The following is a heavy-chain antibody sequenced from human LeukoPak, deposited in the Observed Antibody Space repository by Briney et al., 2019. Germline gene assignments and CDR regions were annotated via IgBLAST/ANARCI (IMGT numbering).Heavy chain of an antibody. CDR2: VSHTGAT. CDR1: GGSTTSSPYH. Sequence: PSETLSLTCTVSGGSTTSSPYHWAWIRQPPGRGPEWIGTVSHTGATQYSPSLTSRVTISVDKSKNQFSLKLSSVTAADTAVYYCARVRRERYDYVWGSYRRPNAFDIWGQGTMVTVSS. V-gene: IGHV4-39*07. D-gene: IGHD3-16*02. J-gene: IGHJ3*02. CDR3: ARVRRERYDYVWGSYRRPNAFDI.